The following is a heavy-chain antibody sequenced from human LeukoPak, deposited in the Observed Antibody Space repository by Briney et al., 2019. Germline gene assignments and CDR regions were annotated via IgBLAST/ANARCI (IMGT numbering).Heavy chain of an antibody. CDR1: GYSFTSYW. CDR3: ARRKYDILTGYPTEAFDI. Sequence: GESLKIPCKGSGYSFTSYWIGWVRQMPGKGLEWMGIIYPGDSDTRYSPSFQGQVTISADKSISTAYLQWSSLKASDTAMYYCARRKYDILTGYPTEAFDIWGQGTMVTVSS. CDR2: IYPGDSDT. J-gene: IGHJ3*02. D-gene: IGHD3-9*01. V-gene: IGHV5-51*01.